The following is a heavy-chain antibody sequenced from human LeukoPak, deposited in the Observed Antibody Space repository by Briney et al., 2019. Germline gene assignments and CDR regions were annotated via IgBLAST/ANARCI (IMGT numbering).Heavy chain of an antibody. CDR3: AKARYSGSPALDF. CDR1: GFTFSNNG. Sequence: GGSLRLSCAASGFTFSNNGMHWVRQTPGKGLEWVAFTRYDESKTFYGDSVRGRFTISRHNSKNTLYLQMNSLTTDHSAVYYCAKARYSGSPALDFWGQGTLVTVSS. J-gene: IGHJ4*02. V-gene: IGHV3-30*02. D-gene: IGHD1-26*01. CDR2: TRYDESKT.